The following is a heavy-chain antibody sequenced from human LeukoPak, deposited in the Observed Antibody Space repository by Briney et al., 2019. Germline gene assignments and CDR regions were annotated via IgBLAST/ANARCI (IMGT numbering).Heavy chain of an antibody. CDR1: GYTFTNYA. CDR2: INAGNGNT. Sequence: ASVKVSCKASGYTFTNYAMHWVRQAPGQRLEWMGWINAGNGNTKYSQEFQGRVTISRDSSASTAYMELSSLRSEDTAVYYCARDRRYCSSTSCSRNFDYWGQGTLVTVSS. D-gene: IGHD2-2*01. J-gene: IGHJ4*02. V-gene: IGHV1-3*03. CDR3: ARDRRYCSSTSCSRNFDY.